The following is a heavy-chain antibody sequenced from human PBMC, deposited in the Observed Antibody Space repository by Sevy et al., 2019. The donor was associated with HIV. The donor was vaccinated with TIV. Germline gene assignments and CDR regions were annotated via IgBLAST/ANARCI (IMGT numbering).Heavy chain of an antibody. V-gene: IGHV3-74*01. CDR2: VNSDGSST. CDR3: VAANTGQDY. D-gene: IGHD7-27*01. CDR1: GFTFSSYW. Sequence: GGSLRLSCAASGFTFSSYWMHWVRQAPGKGPVWVSGVNSDGSSTNYADSVKGRFTITRDSAKNTLYLQMNSRRAEDTDVYCSVAANTGQDYWGQGTLVTVSS. J-gene: IGHJ4*02.